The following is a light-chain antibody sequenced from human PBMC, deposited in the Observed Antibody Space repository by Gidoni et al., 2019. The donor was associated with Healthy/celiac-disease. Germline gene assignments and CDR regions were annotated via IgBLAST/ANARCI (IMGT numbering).Light chain of an antibody. CDR2: LGS. CDR3: MQALQTPRT. V-gene: IGKV2-28*01. CDR1: QSLLHSNGYNS. Sequence: DIVMTQSPLSLPVTPGEPASISCRSSQSLLHSNGYNSLDWYLQKPGQSPQLLIYLGSNRASGVPDRFSGSGSGTDFTLKISRVEAEDVGVYYCMQALQTPRTFVQGTKLEIK. J-gene: IGKJ2*02.